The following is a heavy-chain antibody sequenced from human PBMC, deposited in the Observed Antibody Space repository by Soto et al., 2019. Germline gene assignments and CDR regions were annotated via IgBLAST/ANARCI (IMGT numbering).Heavy chain of an antibody. CDR2: IIPMFGT. V-gene: IGHV1-69*01. J-gene: IGHJ6*02. D-gene: IGHD3-10*01. Sequence: QVQLVQSGAEVKRPGSSVKVSCEASGGTFNNYAMTWVRQAPGQGLEWMGGIIPMFGTNYAQKFQDRVTIAADESTGTAYMELSGLRSEDTAVYFCARPNSYGVTFHYYYGMDVWGQGTTVTVSS. CDR3: ARPNSYGVTFHYYYGMDV. CDR1: GGTFNNYA.